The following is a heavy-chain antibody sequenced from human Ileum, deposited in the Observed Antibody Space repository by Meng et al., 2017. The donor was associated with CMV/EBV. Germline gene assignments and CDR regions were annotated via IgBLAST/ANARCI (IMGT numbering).Heavy chain of an antibody. J-gene: IGHJ4*02. CDR2: ISTSGSD. CDR1: AYFTNTFC. D-gene: IGHD4-17*01. Sequence: LREEAGQVLVEPSETLSSTGIASAYFTNTFCWGWSRPAAGKGLQWIGRISTSGSDNYKPYLKSRATMSVDTSKKQFSLKLSSVTAAATAVYYCARSGLRGIYVDYWGQGTLVTVSS. CDR3: ARSGLRGIYVDY. V-gene: IGHV4-4*07.